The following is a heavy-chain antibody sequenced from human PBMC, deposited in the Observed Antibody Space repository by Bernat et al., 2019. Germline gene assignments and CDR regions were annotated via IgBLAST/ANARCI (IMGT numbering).Heavy chain of an antibody. V-gene: IGHV3-15*01. CDR1: GFTFIDAW. CDR2: IKSKADGGTT. CDR3: TIKQTPRECNGENCYDS. J-gene: IGHJ4*02. Sequence: EVQLLESGGGLVKPGGSLRLSCAASGFTFIDAWMNWVRQAPGKGLEFIGRIKSKADGGTTDYAAPVKGRFTISRDDSQNMVYLQMNDLKTDDTGLYYCTIKQTPRECNGENCYDSWGQGALVTVSS. D-gene: IGHD2-8*01.